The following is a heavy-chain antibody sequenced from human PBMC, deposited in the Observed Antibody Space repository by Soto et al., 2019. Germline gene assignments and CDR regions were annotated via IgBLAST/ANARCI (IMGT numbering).Heavy chain of an antibody. V-gene: IGHV1-24*01. D-gene: IGHD3-3*01. Sequence: ASVKVSCKVSGYTLTELSMHWVRQAPGKGLEWMGGFDPEDGETIYAQKFQGRVTMTEDTSTDTAYMELSSLRSEDTAVYYCAVFGVVIGGRYSEPSYYFDYWGQGTLVTVSS. CDR2: FDPEDGET. J-gene: IGHJ4*02. CDR3: AVFGVVIGGRYSEPSYYFDY. CDR1: GYTLTELS.